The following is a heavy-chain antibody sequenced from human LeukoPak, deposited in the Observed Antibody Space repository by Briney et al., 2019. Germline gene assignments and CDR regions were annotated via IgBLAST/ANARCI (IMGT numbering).Heavy chain of an antibody. Sequence: PSETLSLTCIVSGGSISSYYWSWIRQPPGKGLEWIGYTYYSGNTNYNPSLKSRVTISVDTSKNQFSLKLSSVTAADTAVYYCARYGGFYLDYWGQGTLVTVSS. J-gene: IGHJ4*02. D-gene: IGHD3-10*01. CDR1: GGSISSYY. V-gene: IGHV4-59*08. CDR2: TYYSGNT. CDR3: ARYGGFYLDY.